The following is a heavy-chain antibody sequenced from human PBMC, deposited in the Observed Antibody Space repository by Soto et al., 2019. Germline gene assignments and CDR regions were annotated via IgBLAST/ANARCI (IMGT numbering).Heavy chain of an antibody. CDR1: GFTFSSYS. Sequence: GGSLRLSCAASGFTFSSYSMNWVRQAPGKGLEWVSYTSSSSSTIYYADSVKGRFTISRDNAKNSLYLQMNSLRAEDTAVYYCARETLSGHYYYYYMDVWGKGTTVTVSS. CDR2: TSSSSSTI. J-gene: IGHJ6*03. D-gene: IGHD6-25*01. V-gene: IGHV3-48*01. CDR3: ARETLSGHYYYYYMDV.